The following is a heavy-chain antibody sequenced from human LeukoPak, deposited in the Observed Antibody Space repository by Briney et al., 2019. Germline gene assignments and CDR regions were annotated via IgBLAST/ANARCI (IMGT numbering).Heavy chain of an antibody. V-gene: IGHV4-61*02. J-gene: IGHJ3*02. CDR3: ARDSPIFDAFDI. CDR2: IYTSGST. CDR1: GGSISSGSYY. Sequence: PSETLSLTCTVSGGSISSGSYYWSWIRQPAGKGLEWIGRIYTSGSTNYNPSLKSRVTISVDTSKNQFSLKLSPVTAADTAVYYCARDSPIFDAFDIWGQGTMVTVSS. D-gene: IGHD3-9*01.